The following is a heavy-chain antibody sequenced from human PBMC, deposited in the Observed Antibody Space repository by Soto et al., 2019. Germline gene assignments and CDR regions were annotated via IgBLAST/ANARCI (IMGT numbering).Heavy chain of an antibody. CDR2: LYWDDDE. CDR3: AHRPRGFTYFFDC. V-gene: IGHV2-5*02. J-gene: IGHJ4*02. CDR1: GFSLSTRGVG. Sequence: QITLNESGPTLVKPTQTLTLTCTFSGFSLSTRGVGVGWIRQPPGKALEWLALLYWDDDERYSPSLMSRLTIHKDTSKNQVFLTMTNVDTVDTATYYCAHRPRGFTYFFDCWGQGTLVTVSS.